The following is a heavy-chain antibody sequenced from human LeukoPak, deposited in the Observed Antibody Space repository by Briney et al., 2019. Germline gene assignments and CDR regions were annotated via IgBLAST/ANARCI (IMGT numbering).Heavy chain of an antibody. CDR1: GGSFSGYS. Sequence: SETLSLTCAVYGGSFSGYSWSWIRQPPGKGLEWIGEINHSGSTNYNPSLKIRVTISVDTSKNQFSLKLSSVTAADTAVYYCARGTTFWSVYGFDYWGQGTLVTVSS. CDR3: ARGTTFWSVYGFDY. CDR2: INHSGST. J-gene: IGHJ4*02. D-gene: IGHD3-3*01. V-gene: IGHV4-34*01.